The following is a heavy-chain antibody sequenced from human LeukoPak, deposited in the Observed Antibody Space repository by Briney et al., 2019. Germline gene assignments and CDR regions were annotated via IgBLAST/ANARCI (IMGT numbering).Heavy chain of an antibody. J-gene: IGHJ4*02. CDR1: GFTFSSYG. Sequence: GGTLRLSCAVSGFTFSSYGMSWVRQAPGKGLEWVSAISGGGSTYYADSVKGRFTISRDNSKNTLYLQMNSLRAEDTAIYYCAKDLRSFSSGQFDYWGQGTLVTVSS. V-gene: IGHV3-23*01. CDR2: ISGGGST. D-gene: IGHD6-19*01. CDR3: AKDLRSFSSGQFDY.